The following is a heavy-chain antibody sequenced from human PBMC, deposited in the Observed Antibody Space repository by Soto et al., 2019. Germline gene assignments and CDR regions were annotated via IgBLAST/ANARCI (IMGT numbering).Heavy chain of an antibody. V-gene: IGHV3-30*03. CDR1: GFTFSSYG. CDR3: ARDLRVGAHYFDY. Sequence: QVQLVESGGGVVQPGRSLRLSCAASGFTFSSYGMHWVRQAPGKGLEWVAVISYDGSNKYYADSVKGRFTISRDNAKNSLYLQMNSLRAEDTAVYYCARDLRVGAHYFDYWGQGTLVTVSS. D-gene: IGHD1-26*01. CDR2: ISYDGSNK. J-gene: IGHJ4*02.